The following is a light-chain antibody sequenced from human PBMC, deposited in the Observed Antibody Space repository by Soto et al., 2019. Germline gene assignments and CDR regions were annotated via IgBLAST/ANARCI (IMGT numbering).Light chain of an antibody. CDR2: GAS. J-gene: IGKJ2*01. V-gene: IGKV3-15*01. CDR1: QSVSSN. Sequence: EIVMTQSPATLSVSPGERATLSCRASQSVSSNLAWYRQKPGQAPRLLIYGASTRATGIPARFSGSRSGTEFTLTISSLQSEDFAVYYCQQYNNWTYTFGQGTKLEIK. CDR3: QQYNNWTYT.